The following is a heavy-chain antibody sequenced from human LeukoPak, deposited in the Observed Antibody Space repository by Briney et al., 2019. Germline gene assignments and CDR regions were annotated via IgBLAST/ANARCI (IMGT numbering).Heavy chain of an antibody. CDR1: GYRFTIYW. Sequence: GESLKISCQVSGYRFTIYWIGWVRQTPGRGLEWMGIIYPGDSDIRYSPSFQGQVNISADKSISTAFLQWRSLKASDTAMYYCVRRTTGEYYFDYWGQGTLVTVSS. D-gene: IGHD7-27*01. V-gene: IGHV5-51*01. CDR2: IYPGDSDI. CDR3: VRRTTGEYYFDY. J-gene: IGHJ4*02.